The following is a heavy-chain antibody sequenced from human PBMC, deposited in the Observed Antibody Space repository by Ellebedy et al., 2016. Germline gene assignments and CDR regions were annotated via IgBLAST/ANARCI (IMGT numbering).Heavy chain of an antibody. CDR3: ARRRGYSGPRRAYYYYYMDV. V-gene: IGHV4-39*01. D-gene: IGHD5-12*01. Sequence: SETLSLTXTVSGGSISSSSYYWGWIRQPPGKGLEWIGSIYYSGSTYYNPSLKSRVTISVDTSKNQFSLKLSSVTAADTAVYYCARRRGYSGPRRAYYYYYMDVWGKGTTVTVSS. J-gene: IGHJ6*03. CDR1: GGSISSSSYY. CDR2: IYYSGST.